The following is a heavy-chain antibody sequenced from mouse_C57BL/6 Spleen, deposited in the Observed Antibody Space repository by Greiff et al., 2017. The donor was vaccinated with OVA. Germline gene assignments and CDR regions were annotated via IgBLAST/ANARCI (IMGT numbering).Heavy chain of an antibody. Sequence: VQLQQPGAELVRPGSSVKLSCKASGFTFTSYWMHWVKQRPIQGLEWIGNIDPSDSETHYNQKFKDKATLTVDKSSSTAYMQLSSLTSEDSAVYYCARGGGPYDGYYDYWGQGTTLTVSS. V-gene: IGHV1-52*01. CDR2: IDPSDSET. J-gene: IGHJ2*01. CDR3: ARGGGPYDGYYDY. CDR1: GFTFTSYW. D-gene: IGHD2-3*01.